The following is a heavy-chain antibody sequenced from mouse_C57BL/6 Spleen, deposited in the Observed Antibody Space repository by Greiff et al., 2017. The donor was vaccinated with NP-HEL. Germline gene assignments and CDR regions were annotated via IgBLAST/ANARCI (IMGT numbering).Heavy chain of an antibody. CDR2: INPGSGGT. V-gene: IGHV1-54*01. D-gene: IGHD1-1*01. CDR1: GYAFTNYL. CDR3: ATYGSKGAWFAY. Sequence: VQLQQSGAELVRPGTSVKVSCKASGYAFTNYLIEWVKQRPGQGLEWIGVINPGSGGTNYNEKFKGKATLTADKSSSTAYMQLSSLTSEDSAVYFCATYGSKGAWFAYWGQGTLVTVSA. J-gene: IGHJ3*01.